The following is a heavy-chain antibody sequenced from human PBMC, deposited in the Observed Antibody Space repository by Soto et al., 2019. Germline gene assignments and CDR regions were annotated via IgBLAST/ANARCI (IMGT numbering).Heavy chain of an antibody. Sequence: GGSLRLSCAASGFTFSSYGMHWVRQAPGKGLEWVAVISYDGSNKYYADSVKGRFTISRDNSKNTLYLQMNSLRAEDTAVYYCAKDPSPSAVAGPFFDYWGQGTLVTVSS. V-gene: IGHV3-30*18. J-gene: IGHJ4*02. D-gene: IGHD6-19*01. CDR1: GFTFSSYG. CDR2: ISYDGSNK. CDR3: AKDPSPSAVAGPFFDY.